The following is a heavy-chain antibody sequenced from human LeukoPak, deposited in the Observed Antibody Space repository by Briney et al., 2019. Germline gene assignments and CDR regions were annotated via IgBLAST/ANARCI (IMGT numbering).Heavy chain of an antibody. D-gene: IGHD3-22*01. CDR3: AKAGHYYDSSGYYWELDY. J-gene: IGHJ4*02. Sequence: GGSLRLSCAASGFTFSSYEMNWVRQAPGKGLEWVSYISSSGSTTYYADSVKGRFTISRDNPKNTLYLQMNSLRAEDTAVYYCAKAGHYYDSSGYYWELDYWGQGTLVTVSS. CDR1: GFTFSSYE. V-gene: IGHV3-48*03. CDR2: ISSSGSTT.